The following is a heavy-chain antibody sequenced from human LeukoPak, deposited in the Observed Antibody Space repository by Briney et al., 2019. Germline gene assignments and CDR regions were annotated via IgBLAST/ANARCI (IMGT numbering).Heavy chain of an antibody. Sequence: PSETLSLTCTVSSGSVSNGDYYWSWLRQPPGKALEWLGYIYYTGSAYYNPSLGGRVTLSVDTSKNQFSVKLSSVTAADTAVYYCARSRNYYGSGDYWGQGTLVTVSS. J-gene: IGHJ4*02. CDR1: SGSVSNGDYY. V-gene: IGHV4-61*08. CDR2: IYYTGSA. CDR3: ARSRNYYGSGDY. D-gene: IGHD3-10*01.